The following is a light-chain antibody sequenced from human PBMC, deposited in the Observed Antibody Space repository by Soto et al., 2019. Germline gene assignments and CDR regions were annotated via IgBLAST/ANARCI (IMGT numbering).Light chain of an antibody. CDR1: QNISDW. J-gene: IGKJ1*01. Sequence: DIQMTQSPSTLSASEGDRVTITCRASQNISDWLAWYQQKPGKAPNLLIFGASSLKSGVPSRFSGSGSGTEFSLTISSLQPEDLADYYCQQYNSYSPWTFGQGTKVEIK. CDR2: GAS. V-gene: IGKV1-5*01. CDR3: QQYNSYSPWT.